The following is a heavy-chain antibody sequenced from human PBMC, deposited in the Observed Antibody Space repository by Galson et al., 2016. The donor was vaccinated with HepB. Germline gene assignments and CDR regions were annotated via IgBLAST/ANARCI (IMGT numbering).Heavy chain of an antibody. CDR3: ARGKRPRQWLITKWFDP. D-gene: IGHD6-19*01. CDR1: GGSLSNNF. V-gene: IGHV4-34*01. CDR2: IHHTGDT. Sequence: ETLSLTCSDYGGSLSNNFWSWLRQPPGKGLEWIGEIHHTGDTNHNSSLKSRVTMSVDTSKNQFPLKLNSVTAADTAVYYCARGKRPRQWLITKWFDPWGQGTPVTVSA. J-gene: IGHJ5*02.